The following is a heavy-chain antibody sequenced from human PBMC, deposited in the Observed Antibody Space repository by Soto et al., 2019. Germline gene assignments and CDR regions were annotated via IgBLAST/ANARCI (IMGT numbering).Heavy chain of an antibody. CDR3: AHSPSYSTNWYMRDDWFDP. CDR1: GFSLTTSGVG. CDR2: IYGDDDK. V-gene: IGHV2-5*02. J-gene: IGHJ5*02. D-gene: IGHD6-13*01. Sequence: QITLNESGPALVKPTQTLTLTCTFSGFSLTTSGVGVHWLRQPPGKALEWLAVIYGDDDKRYNPSLETRLTITKDTTKNQVVLTTTNRDTLDTATYYSAHSPSYSTNWYMRDDWFDPWGQGTLVTVSS.